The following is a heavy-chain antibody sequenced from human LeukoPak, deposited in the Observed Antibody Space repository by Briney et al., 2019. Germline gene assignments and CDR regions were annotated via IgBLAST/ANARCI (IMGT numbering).Heavy chain of an antibody. D-gene: IGHD2/OR15-2a*01. CDR2: IYYTGGT. J-gene: IGHJ4*02. V-gene: IGHV4-59*08. CDR3: ARFSQYYDSPTHYLAY. CDR1: GGFINNYY. Sequence: SETLSLTCTVSGGFINNYYWRWVRQPPGAGLEWLAYIYYTGGTNYNPSLKTRLTISVDTSRNQFPLRLNSVPAADPAVYYCARFSQYYDSPTHYLAYWGQGILVTVSS.